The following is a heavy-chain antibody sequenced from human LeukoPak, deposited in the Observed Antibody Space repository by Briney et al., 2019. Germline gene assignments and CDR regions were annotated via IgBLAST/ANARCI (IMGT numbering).Heavy chain of an antibody. J-gene: IGHJ5*02. CDR1: GGTFNSYA. CDR2: IIPIFGTA. V-gene: IGHV1-69*06. Sequence: GASVKVSCKASGGTFNSYAISWVRQAPGQGLEWMGGIIPIFGTANYAQKFQGRVTVTADKSTSTAYMDLSSLRSEDTAVYYCARGANGTETGTTFLVPFNSWFDPWGQGTLVTVSS. D-gene: IGHD1-7*01. CDR3: ARGANGTETGTTFLVPFNSWFDP.